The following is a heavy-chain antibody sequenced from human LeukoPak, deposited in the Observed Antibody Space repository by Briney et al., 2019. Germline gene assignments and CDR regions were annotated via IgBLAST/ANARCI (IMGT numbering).Heavy chain of an antibody. D-gene: IGHD3-3*01. V-gene: IGHV1-69*05. J-gene: IGHJ5*02. CDR3: ARVPLSTNYDFWSGYCPYNWFDP. CDR2: IIPIFGTA. CDR1: GGTFSSYA. Sequence: PVKVSCKASGGTFSSYAISWVRQAPGQGLEWMGRIIPIFGTANYAQKFQGRVTITTDESTSTAYMELSSLRSEDTAVYYCARVPLSTNYDFWSGYCPYNWFDPWGQGTLVTVSS.